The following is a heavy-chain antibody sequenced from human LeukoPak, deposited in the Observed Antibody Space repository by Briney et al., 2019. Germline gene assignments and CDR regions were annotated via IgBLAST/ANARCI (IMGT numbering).Heavy chain of an antibody. J-gene: IGHJ4*02. CDR3: AKDLFGLYCSSTSCYGFDY. V-gene: IGHV3-23*01. Sequence: PGGSLRLSCAASGFTFSSYAMSWVRQAPGKGLEWVSAISGSGGSTYYADSVKGRFTISRDNSKNTLYLQMNSLRAEDTAVHYCAKDLFGLYCSSTSCYGFDYWGQGTLVTVSS. CDR2: ISGSGGST. D-gene: IGHD2-2*01. CDR1: GFTFSSYA.